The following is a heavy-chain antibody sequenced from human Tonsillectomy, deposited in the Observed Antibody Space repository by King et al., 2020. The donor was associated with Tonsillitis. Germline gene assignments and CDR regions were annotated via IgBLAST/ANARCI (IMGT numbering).Heavy chain of an antibody. CDR2: ASHSGRT. CDR3: ARSRGYVSGYFDS. Sequence: VQLQESGSRLVRTSQSQTLSLTCSVSGASISSDYHWGWVRQHPGRGLEWVGYASHSGRTAYNPSLNSRVTISLDTTKNRVSLEVTSVTAADTAVYFCARSRGYVSGYFDSWGQGTLVTVSS. V-gene: IGHV4-30-4*08. D-gene: IGHD3-16*01. CDR1: GASISSDYH. J-gene: IGHJ4*02.